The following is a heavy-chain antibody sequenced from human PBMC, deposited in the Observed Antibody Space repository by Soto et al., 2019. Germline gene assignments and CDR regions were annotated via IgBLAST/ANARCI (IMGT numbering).Heavy chain of an antibody. D-gene: IGHD2-21*02. CDR1: GGSISSGGYY. J-gene: IGHJ4*02. CDR3: ARVGGTVVTPRFFDY. Sequence: PSETLSLTCTVSGGSISSGGYYWSWILQHPGKGLEWIGYIYYSGSTYYNPSLKSRVTISVDTSKNQFSLKLSSVTAADTAVYYCARVGGTVVTPRFFDYWGQGTLVTVSS. V-gene: IGHV4-31*03. CDR2: IYYSGST.